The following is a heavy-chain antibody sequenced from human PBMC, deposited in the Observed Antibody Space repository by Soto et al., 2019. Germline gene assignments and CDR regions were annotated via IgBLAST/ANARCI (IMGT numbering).Heavy chain of an antibody. J-gene: IGHJ6*02. Sequence: QVQLVQSGAEVKKPGSSVKVSCKASGGTFSSYAISWVRQAPGQGLEWMGGIIPIFGTANYAQKFQGRVTMTARESTSTAYMELRSLRTEDTAVYYCARGSIVLGPAARDYYYYGMDVWGQGTTVTVSS. CDR2: IIPIFGTA. CDR1: GGTFSSYA. V-gene: IGHV1-69*12. CDR3: ARGSIVLGPAARDYYYYGMDV. D-gene: IGHD2-2*01.